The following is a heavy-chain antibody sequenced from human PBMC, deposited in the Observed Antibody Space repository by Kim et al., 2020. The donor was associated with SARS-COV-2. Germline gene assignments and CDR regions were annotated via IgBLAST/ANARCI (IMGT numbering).Heavy chain of an antibody. V-gene: IGHV3-49*03. CDR1: GFTFGDYV. CDR3: TRDSRFDPDYDSSGHFDAFDI. Sequence: GGSLRLSCTASGFTFGDYVMCWFRQAPGKGLEWVGFIRSKAYGGTTEHAASVKGRFTFSRDDSKSIAYLQMNSLKTEDTAVYYCTRDSRFDPDYDSSGHFDAFDIWGQGTMVTVSS. CDR2: IRSKAYGGTT. J-gene: IGHJ3*02. D-gene: IGHD3-22*01.